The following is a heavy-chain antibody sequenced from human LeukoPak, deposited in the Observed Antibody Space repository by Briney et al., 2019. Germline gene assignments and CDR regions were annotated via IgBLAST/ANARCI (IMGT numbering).Heavy chain of an antibody. J-gene: IGHJ3*02. V-gene: IGHV3-48*01. CDR3: ARGYSRAAFDI. D-gene: IGHD2-15*01. Sequence: GGSLRLSCAASGFTFSNYLMNWVRQAPGKGLEWVSFISSTGGTIYYADAVKGRFTVSRDNAKNSLLPQMNSLRAEDTALYYCARGYSRAAFDIWGRGTMVTVSS. CDR1: GFTFSNYL. CDR2: ISSTGGTI.